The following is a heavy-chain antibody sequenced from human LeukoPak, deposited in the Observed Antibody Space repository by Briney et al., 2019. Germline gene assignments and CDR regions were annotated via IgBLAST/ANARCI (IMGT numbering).Heavy chain of an antibody. CDR1: GLTFGSYW. D-gene: IGHD3-10*01. J-gene: IGHJ4*02. V-gene: IGHV3-74*01. CDR3: ARDPDYYGSGSHDY. Sequence: GGSLRLSCAASGLTFGSYWMHWVRQAPGKGLVWVSRINTDGSSTSYADSVKGRFTISRDNAKNTLYLQMNSLRAEDTAVYYCARDPDYYGSGSHDYWGQGTLVTVSS. CDR2: INTDGSST.